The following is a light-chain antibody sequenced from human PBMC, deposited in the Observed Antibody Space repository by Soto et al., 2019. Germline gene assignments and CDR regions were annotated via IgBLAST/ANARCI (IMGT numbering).Light chain of an antibody. CDR3: QSFDSRLTVLI. J-gene: IGLJ2*01. V-gene: IGLV1-40*01. Sequence: QSVLTQPPSVSGAPGQRVTISCTGNNSNIGAGSGVNWYQQFPNRAPKLLIYANTHRPSGVPDRFSGSTSATSASLAITGLQTQDEADYYCQSFDSRLTVLIFGGGTKLTVL. CDR1: NSNIGAGSG. CDR2: ANT.